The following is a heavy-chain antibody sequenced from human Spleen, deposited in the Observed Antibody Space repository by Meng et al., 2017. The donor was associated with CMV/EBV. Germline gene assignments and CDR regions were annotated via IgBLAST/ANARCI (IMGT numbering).Heavy chain of an antibody. D-gene: IGHD1-26*01. Sequence: YSCWLRRPHEKGLEWMGRITYSESTVYNPSLKSRVTISIDASKNHFSLNLRSVTAADTAVYYCGRHDIRSYHFDYWGQGSLVTVSS. V-gene: IGHV4-39*01. CDR3: GRHDIRSYHFDY. CDR2: ITYSEST. CDR1: Y. J-gene: IGHJ4*02.